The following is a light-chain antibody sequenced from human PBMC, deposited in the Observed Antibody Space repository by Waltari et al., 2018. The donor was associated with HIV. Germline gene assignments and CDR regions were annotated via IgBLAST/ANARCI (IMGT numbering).Light chain of an antibody. Sequence: EIVLTQSPATLSLSPGARATPSCRASQSVGSYLGWFQQRPGQAPRLLIYDASNRATGIPDRFSGSGSGTDFTLTITSLEPEDFAVYYCQQRVDWPLTFGGGTKVEI. V-gene: IGKV3-11*01. CDR2: DAS. CDR1: QSVGSY. CDR3: QQRVDWPLT. J-gene: IGKJ4*01.